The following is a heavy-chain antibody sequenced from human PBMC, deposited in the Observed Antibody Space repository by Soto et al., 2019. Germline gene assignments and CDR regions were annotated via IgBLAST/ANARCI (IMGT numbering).Heavy chain of an antibody. V-gene: IGHV3-48*01. D-gene: IGHD3-22*01. CDR1: GFTFSGYS. CDR2: INNIGNTM. CDR3: ACLITMIELINHPLNDY. Sequence: GGSLRLSCEASGFTFSGYSMNWVRQAPGKGLEWVSHINNIGNTMYYADSVKGRFTISRDNAKKSLYLQMNSLRAEDTAVYYCACLITMIELINHPLNDYWGQGTLVTVSS. J-gene: IGHJ4*02.